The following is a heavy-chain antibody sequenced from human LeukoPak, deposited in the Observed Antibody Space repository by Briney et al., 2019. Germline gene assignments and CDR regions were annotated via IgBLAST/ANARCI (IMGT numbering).Heavy chain of an antibody. CDR2: INPSGGST. J-gene: IGHJ4*02. CDR1: GYTFTSYY. Sequence: ASVKVSCKASGYTFTSYYMHWVRQAPGQGLEWMGIINPSGGSTSYAQKFQGRVTMTRDMSTSTVYMELSSLRSADTAVYYCAXSSAAGPYYFDYWGQGTLVTVSS. CDR3: AXSSAAGPYYFDY. D-gene: IGHD6-13*01. V-gene: IGHV1-46*01.